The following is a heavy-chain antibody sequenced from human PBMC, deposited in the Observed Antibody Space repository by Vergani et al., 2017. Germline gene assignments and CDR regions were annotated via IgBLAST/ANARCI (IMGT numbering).Heavy chain of an antibody. V-gene: IGHV1-46*03. CDR3: ARGVEATISGRLDY. CDR1: GYTFTSYY. Sequence: QVQLVQSGAEVKKPGASVKVSCKASGYTFTSYYMHWVRQAPGQGLEWMGIINPSGPSITYAQTFQERVTMTRETSTNTVYMELSRLRSDDTAVYYCARGVEATISGRLDYRVQGTLVTVSP. J-gene: IGHJ4*02. D-gene: IGHD1-26*01. CDR2: INPSGPSI.